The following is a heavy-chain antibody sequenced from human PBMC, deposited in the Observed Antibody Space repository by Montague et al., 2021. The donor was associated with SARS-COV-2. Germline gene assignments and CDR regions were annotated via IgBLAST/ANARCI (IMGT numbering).Heavy chain of an antibody. V-gene: IGHV6-1*01. CDR3: ARDLDYYGSGSYPEGFDP. J-gene: IGHJ5*02. D-gene: IGHD3-10*01. Sequence: AISGDSVSSNNAARNWIRQSPSRGLEWLGRANYRSKWHYDYAVSVKSRILIIPSTSENQFSLQLNSVTPEDTAVYYCARDLDYYGSGSYPEGFDPWGQGTLVTVSS. CDR1: GDSVSSNNAA. CDR2: ANYRSKWHY.